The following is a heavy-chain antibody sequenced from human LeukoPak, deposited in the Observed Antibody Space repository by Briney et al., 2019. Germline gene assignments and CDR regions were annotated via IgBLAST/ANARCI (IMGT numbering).Heavy chain of an antibody. Sequence: PSETLSLTCTVSGGSISSSSYYWGWIRQPPGKGLEWIGSIYYSGSTYYNPSLKSRVTISVDTSKNQFSLKLSSVTAADTAVYYCARVVPPSGRYSSSWSPRFDPWGQGTLVTVSS. D-gene: IGHD6-13*01. CDR1: GGSISSSSYY. V-gene: IGHV4-39*07. J-gene: IGHJ5*02. CDR2: IYYSGST. CDR3: ARVVPPSGRYSSSWSPRFDP.